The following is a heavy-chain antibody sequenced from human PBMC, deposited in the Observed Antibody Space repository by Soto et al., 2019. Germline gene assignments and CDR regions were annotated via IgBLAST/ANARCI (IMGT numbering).Heavy chain of an antibody. CDR3: ARDKRDLRFSEWSYYFDY. V-gene: IGHV3-11*06. CDR1: GFTFSDYY. D-gene: IGHD3-3*01. J-gene: IGHJ4*02. Sequence: GGSLRLSCAASGFTFSDYYMSWIRQAPGKGLEWVSYIMPGSSHIFYADSVKGRFTISRDNAKNSLYLQMNSLRAEDTAVYYCARDKRDLRFSEWSYYFDYWGQGTLVTVSS. CDR2: IMPGSSHI.